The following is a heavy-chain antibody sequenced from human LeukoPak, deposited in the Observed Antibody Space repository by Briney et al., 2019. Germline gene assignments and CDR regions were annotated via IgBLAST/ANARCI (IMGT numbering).Heavy chain of an antibody. CDR1: GGSISSYY. V-gene: IGHV4-59*08. CDR2: IYYSGST. Sequence: PSETLSLTCTVSGGSISSYYWSWIRQPPGKGREWMGYIYYSGSTNYNPSLKSRVTISVDTSKNQFSLKLSSVTAADTAVYYCARHPHQSYCGGDCYFFFDYWGQGTLVTVSS. J-gene: IGHJ4*02. CDR3: ARHPHQSYCGGDCYFFFDY. D-gene: IGHD2-21*02.